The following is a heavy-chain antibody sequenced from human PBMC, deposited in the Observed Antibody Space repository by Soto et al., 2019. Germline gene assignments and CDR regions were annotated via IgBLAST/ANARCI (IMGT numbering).Heavy chain of an antibody. J-gene: IGHJ5*02. CDR3: ARDGREYNWFDP. CDR1: GGTFSSYA. V-gene: IGHV1-69*13. Sequence: ASVKVSCKASGGTFSSYAISWVRQAPGQGLEWMGGIIPIFGTANYAQKFQGRVTITADESTSTAYMELSSLRSEDTAVYYCARDGREYNWFDPWGHGTLVTVSS. D-gene: IGHD6-6*01. CDR2: IIPIFGTA.